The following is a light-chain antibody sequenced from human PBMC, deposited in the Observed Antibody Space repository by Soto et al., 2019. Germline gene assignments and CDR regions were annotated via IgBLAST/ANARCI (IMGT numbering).Light chain of an antibody. CDR3: QQRSNWPWT. Sequence: EIVLTQSPATLSLSPGERATLSCRASQSLSSYLAWYQQKPGQAPRLLIYDASNRATGIPARFSGSASGTDFTLTISSLEPEDFAVYYCQQRSNWPWTFGQGTKVEIK. CDR1: QSLSSY. V-gene: IGKV3-11*01. CDR2: DAS. J-gene: IGKJ1*01.